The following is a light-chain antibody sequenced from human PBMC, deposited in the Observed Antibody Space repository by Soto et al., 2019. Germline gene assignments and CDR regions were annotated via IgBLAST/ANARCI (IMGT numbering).Light chain of an antibody. CDR1: SSNIGNNY. CDR2: DNN. J-gene: IGLJ3*02. Sequence: QSVLTQPPSVSAAPGQKVTISCSGSSSNIGNNYVSWYQQLPGTAPKLLIYDNNKRPSGVPDRFSGSKSGNTASLTVSGLQAGDEADYYCSSFAANDNVVFGGGTKLTVL. CDR3: SSFAANDNVV. V-gene: IGLV1-51*01.